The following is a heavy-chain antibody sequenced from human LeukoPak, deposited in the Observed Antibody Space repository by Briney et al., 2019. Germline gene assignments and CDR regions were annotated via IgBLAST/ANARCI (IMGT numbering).Heavy chain of an antibody. CDR2: IIPIFGTA. J-gene: IGHJ6*03. CDR1: GGTFSSYA. D-gene: IGHD2-21*01. Sequence: SVKVSCKASGGTFSSYAISWVRQAPGQGLEWMGGIIPIFGTANYAQKFQGRVTITTDESTSTAYMELSSLRSEDTAVYYCARRHCGGDCSPWHYYYYMDVWGKGTTVTVSS. CDR3: ARRHCGGDCSPWHYYYYMDV. V-gene: IGHV1-69*05.